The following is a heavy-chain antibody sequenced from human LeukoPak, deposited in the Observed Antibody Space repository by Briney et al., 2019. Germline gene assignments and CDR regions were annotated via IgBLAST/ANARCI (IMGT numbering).Heavy chain of an antibody. CDR1: GFTFSSYG. CDR2: MRYDGSNK. D-gene: IGHD3-3*01. Sequence: GRSLRLSCAASGFTFSSYGMHWVRQAPGKGLEWVAFMRYDGSNKYYADSVKGRFTISRDNSKNTLYLQVNSLRNEDTAVYYCARQAHWSGYYSTGYYYYYMDVWGQGTTATVSS. CDR3: ARQAHWSGYYSTGYYYYYMDV. J-gene: IGHJ6*03. V-gene: IGHV3-30*02.